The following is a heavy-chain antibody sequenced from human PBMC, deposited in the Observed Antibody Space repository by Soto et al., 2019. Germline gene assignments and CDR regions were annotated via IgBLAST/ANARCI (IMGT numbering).Heavy chain of an antibody. CDR3: ARGQDARYFDY. J-gene: IGHJ4*02. CDR2: IYYSGST. Sequence: PSETLSLTCTVSGGSISSDGYYWSWIRQHPGKGLEWIGYIYYSGSTYYNPSLKSRVTISVDTSKNQFSLKLSSVTAADTAVYYCARGQDARYFDYWGQGTLVTDSS. D-gene: IGHD2-15*01. V-gene: IGHV4-31*03. CDR1: GGSISSDGYY.